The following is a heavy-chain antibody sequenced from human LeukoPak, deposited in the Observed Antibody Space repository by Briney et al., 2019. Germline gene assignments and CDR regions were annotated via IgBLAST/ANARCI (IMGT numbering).Heavy chain of an antibody. Sequence: SETLSLTCTVSGGSITSYYWSWIRQPPGKGLEWIGDIYYSGSTNYNPSLKSRVTISLDTSMNQFSLKLSSVTAADTAVYYCARGSDSSSSRYYYYYYYMDVWGKGTTVTVSS. CDR3: ARGSDSSSSRYYYYYYYMDV. CDR2: IYYSGST. V-gene: IGHV4-59*01. D-gene: IGHD6-6*01. J-gene: IGHJ6*03. CDR1: GGSITSYY.